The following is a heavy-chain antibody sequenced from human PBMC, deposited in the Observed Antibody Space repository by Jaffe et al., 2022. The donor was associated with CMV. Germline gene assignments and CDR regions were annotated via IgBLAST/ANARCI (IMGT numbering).Heavy chain of an antibody. CDR1: GFTFSSYS. Sequence: EVQLVESGGGLVKPGGSLRLSCAASGFTFSSYSMNWVRQAPGKGLEWVSSISSSSSYIYYADSVKGRFTISRDNAKNSLYLQMNSLRAEDTAVYYCARARTYYDFWSGYRTGLTGMDVWGQGTTVTVSS. J-gene: IGHJ6*02. CDR2: ISSSSSYI. D-gene: IGHD3-3*01. CDR3: ARARTYYDFWSGYRTGLTGMDV. V-gene: IGHV3-21*01.